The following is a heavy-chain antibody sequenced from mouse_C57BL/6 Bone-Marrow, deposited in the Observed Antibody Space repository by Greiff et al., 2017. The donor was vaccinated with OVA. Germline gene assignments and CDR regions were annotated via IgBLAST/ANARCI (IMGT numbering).Heavy chain of an antibody. CDR3: ARKGDYGSWFAY. CDR2: IWRGGST. Sequence: QVQLKQSGPGLVQPSQSLSITCTASGFSLTSYGVHWVRQSPGKGLEWLGVIWRGGSTAYNAAFISRLSISKDNTNGQVFFKMNSLQADDTAIYYCARKGDYGSWFAYWGRGTLVTVSA. D-gene: IGHD1-1*01. CDR1: GFSLTSYG. J-gene: IGHJ3*01. V-gene: IGHV2-2*01.